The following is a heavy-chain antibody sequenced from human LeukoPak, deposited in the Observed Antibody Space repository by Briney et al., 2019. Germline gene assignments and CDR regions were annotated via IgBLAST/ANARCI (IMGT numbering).Heavy chain of an antibody. D-gene: IGHD1-14*01. CDR3: ARQGRPHRFWYLHL. CDR1: GFTFSNYA. V-gene: IGHV3-30-3*01. Sequence: SGGSLRLSCAASGFTFSNYAMNWVRQAPGKGLEWVAVISYDGSNQNYADSVKGRFTISGDNSKNTLHLQMNSLRGEDTAVYYFARQGRPHRFWYLHLGPRGTLVTVSS. J-gene: IGHJ2*01. CDR2: ISYDGSNQ.